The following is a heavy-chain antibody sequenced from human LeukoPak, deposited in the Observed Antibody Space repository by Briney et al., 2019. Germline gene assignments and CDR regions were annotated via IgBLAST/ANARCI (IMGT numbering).Heavy chain of an antibody. Sequence: GRSLRLSCAASGFTFSSYGMHWVRQAPGKGLEWVAVMWYDGSNKYYADSVKGRFTISRDNSKNTLYLQMNSLRAEDTAVYYCASSGYQSLQFDYWGQGTLVTVSS. CDR3: ASSGYQSLQFDY. CDR1: GFTFSSYG. CDR2: MWYDGSNK. V-gene: IGHV3-33*01. D-gene: IGHD2-2*01. J-gene: IGHJ4*02.